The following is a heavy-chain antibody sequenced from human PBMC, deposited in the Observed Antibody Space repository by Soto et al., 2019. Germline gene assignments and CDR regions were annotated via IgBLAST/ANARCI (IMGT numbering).Heavy chain of an antibody. Sequence: EVQLVESGGGLVKPGGSPRLSCAASGFTFNTYDMNWVRQAPGKGLEWVSSITTSSAYIYYADSLKGRITISRDNAKNSLLLQMNSLRAEDTAVYYCVRSGTARLLRHSWFDTWGQGTLVTVSS. J-gene: IGHJ5*02. CDR2: ITTSSAYI. V-gene: IGHV3-21*01. CDR3: VRSGTARLLRHSWFDT. CDR1: GFTFNTYD. D-gene: IGHD2-21*01.